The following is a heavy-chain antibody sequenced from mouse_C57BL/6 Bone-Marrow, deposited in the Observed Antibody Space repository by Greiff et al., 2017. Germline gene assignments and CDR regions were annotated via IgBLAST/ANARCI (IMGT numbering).Heavy chain of an antibody. J-gene: IGHJ2*01. Sequence: SGPELVKPGASVKISCKASGYTFTDYYMNWVKQSHGKSLEWIGDINPNNGGTSYNQKFKGKATLTVDKSASTAYMELRSLTSEDSAVYYCARIVFYLFDYWGQGTTLSVSS. CDR2: INPNNGGT. CDR1: GYTFTDYY. CDR3: ARIVFYLFDY. V-gene: IGHV1-26*01. D-gene: IGHD5-5*01.